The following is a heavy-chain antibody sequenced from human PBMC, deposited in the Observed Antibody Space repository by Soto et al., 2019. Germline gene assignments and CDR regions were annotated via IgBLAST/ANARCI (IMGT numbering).Heavy chain of an antibody. CDR3: RRGYGEYVRDY. CDR1: GFTFSGSA. V-gene: IGHV3-73*01. CDR2: IRSKSNSYAT. J-gene: IGHJ4*02. Sequence: EVQLVESGGGLVQPGGSLKLSCAVSGFTFSGSAMHWVRQASGKGLEWVGRIRSKSNSYATAYAASVKGRFTISRDDSKNTAYLQMISLKTEATAVYDCRRGYGEYVRDYWGQGTLVTVSS. D-gene: IGHD4-17*01.